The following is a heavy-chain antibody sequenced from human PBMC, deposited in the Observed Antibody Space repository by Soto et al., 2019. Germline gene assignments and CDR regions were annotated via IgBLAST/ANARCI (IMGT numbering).Heavy chain of an antibody. D-gene: IGHD1-26*01. CDR1: FTFSMYS. Sequence: EVQVVESGGGLVQPGGSLRLSCSFTFSMYSMSWVRKAPGKGLEWVASISSGGSYIKYADSVKGRFTISRDNAKNSVSLQMNSLRVDDTAVYFCTRDQGGSYDSWFDPWGQGTLVTVST. CDR3: TRDQGGSYDSWFDP. J-gene: IGHJ5*02. CDR2: ISSGGSYI. V-gene: IGHV3-21*01.